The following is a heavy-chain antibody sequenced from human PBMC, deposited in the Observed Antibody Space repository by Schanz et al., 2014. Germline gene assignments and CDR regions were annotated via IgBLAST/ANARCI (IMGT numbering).Heavy chain of an antibody. D-gene: IGHD6-13*01. V-gene: IGHV1-18*01. J-gene: IGHJ3*02. CDR3: ARNIIATARAYDI. CDR1: GYTFTRSG. Sequence: QVQLVQSGGEVKTPGASVKVSCKASGYTFTRSGISWVRQAPGQGLEWMGWIGGSDGNTNFARKFQGRVTMTTDTSTSTVYMELRSLRSDDTAVYYCARNIIATARAYDIWGQGTMVTVSS. CDR2: IGGSDGNT.